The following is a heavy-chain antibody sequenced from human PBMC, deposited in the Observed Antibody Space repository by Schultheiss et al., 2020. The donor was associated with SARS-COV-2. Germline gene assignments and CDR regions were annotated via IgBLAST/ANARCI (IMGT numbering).Heavy chain of an antibody. CDR3: ATLGP. Sequence: ESLKISCAASGFTFSNYAMTWVRQAPGKGLEWVSAISGGGDSAYYADSVKGRFTISRDNSKNTLYLQMNSLRVEDTAVYYCATLGPWGQGTLVTVSS. CDR2: ISGGGDSA. CDR1: GFTFSNYA. J-gene: IGHJ5*02. D-gene: IGHD7-27*01. V-gene: IGHV3-23*01.